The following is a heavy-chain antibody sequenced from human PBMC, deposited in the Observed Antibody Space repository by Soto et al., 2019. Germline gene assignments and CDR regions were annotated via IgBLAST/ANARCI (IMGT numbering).Heavy chain of an antibody. CDR2: ISYDGSNK. Sequence: QVQLVESGGGVVQPGRSLRLSCAASGFTFSSYAMHWVRQAPGKGLEWVAVISYDGSNKYYADSVKGRFTISRDNSKNTLYLQMNSLRAEDTAVYYCARDRNDGRIEMATSPFDYWGQGTLVTVSS. CDR3: ARDRNDGRIEMATSPFDY. J-gene: IGHJ4*02. V-gene: IGHV3-30-3*01. D-gene: IGHD5-12*01. CDR1: GFTFSSYA.